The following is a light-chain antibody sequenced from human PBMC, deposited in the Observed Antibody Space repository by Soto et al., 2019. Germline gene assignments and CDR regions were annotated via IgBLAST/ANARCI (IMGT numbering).Light chain of an antibody. CDR3: QHYNSYSEA. CDR1: QSVGRY. V-gene: IGKV1-5*03. Sequence: DIQMTQSPSSLSASVGDRFTITFRASQSVGRYLTWYQQKPGKAPKLLIYKASTLKSGVPSRFSGSGSGTEFTLTISSLQPDDFATYYCQHYNSYSEAFGQGTKVDI. CDR2: KAS. J-gene: IGKJ1*01.